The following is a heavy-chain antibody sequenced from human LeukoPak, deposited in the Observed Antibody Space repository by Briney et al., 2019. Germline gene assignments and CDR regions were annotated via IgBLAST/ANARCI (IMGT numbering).Heavy chain of an antibody. J-gene: IGHJ6*03. Sequence: GGSLRLSCAASGFTFDDYAMHWVRQAPGKGLEWVSGISWNSGTIGYADSVKGRFTISRDNAKNSLYLQMNSLRVEDTAVYYCARDRWFGYMDVWGKGTTVTISS. V-gene: IGHV3-9*01. D-gene: IGHD3-10*01. CDR1: GFTFDDYA. CDR2: ISWNSGTI. CDR3: ARDRWFGYMDV.